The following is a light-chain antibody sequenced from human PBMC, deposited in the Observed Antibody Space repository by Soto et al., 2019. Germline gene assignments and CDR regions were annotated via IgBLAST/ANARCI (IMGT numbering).Light chain of an antibody. Sequence: QSVLTQPPSVSGAPGQRVTISCTGSSSNIGAGYDVNWYQQLPGTAPKLLIYGNTNRPSGLPDRFSGSKSGTSGSLAISGLQTEDEAEYYCQSWDTSLSGSVFGGGTKLTVL. CDR2: GNT. V-gene: IGLV1-40*01. CDR1: SSNIGAGYD. J-gene: IGLJ2*01. CDR3: QSWDTSLSGSV.